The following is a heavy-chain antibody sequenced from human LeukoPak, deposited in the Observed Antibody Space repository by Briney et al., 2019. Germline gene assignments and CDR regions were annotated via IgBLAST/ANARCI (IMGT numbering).Heavy chain of an antibody. CDR2: IYTSGST. CDR3: ARGADYGGNFDY. Sequence: SETLSLTCTVSGGSISSHYWSWIRQPPGKGLEWIGYIYTSGSTNYKPSLKSRVTISVDTSKNQFSLKLSSVTAADTAVYYCARGADYGGNFDYWGQGTLVTVSS. J-gene: IGHJ4*02. CDR1: GGSISSHY. V-gene: IGHV4-4*09. D-gene: IGHD4-23*01.